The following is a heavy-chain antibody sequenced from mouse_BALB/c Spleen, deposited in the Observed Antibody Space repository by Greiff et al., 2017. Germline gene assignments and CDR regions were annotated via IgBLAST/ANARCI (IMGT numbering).Heavy chain of an antibody. V-gene: IGHV5-4*02. J-gene: IGHJ4*01. Sequence: EVKLVESGGGLVKPGGSLKLSCAASGFTFSDYYMYWVRQTPEKRLEWVATISDGGSYTYYPDSVKGRFTISRDNAKNNLYLQMSSLKSEDTAMYYCARGGGNYESYYAMDYWGQGTSVTVSS. CDR2: ISDGGSYT. CDR3: ARGGGNYESYYAMDY. D-gene: IGHD2-1*01. CDR1: GFTFSDYY.